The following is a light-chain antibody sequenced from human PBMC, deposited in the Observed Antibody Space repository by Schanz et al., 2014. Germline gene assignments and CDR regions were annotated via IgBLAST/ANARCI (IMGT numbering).Light chain of an antibody. Sequence: QSVLTQPASVSGSPGQSITISCTGTSSDVGGYNYVSWYQQHPGKAPRLMISDVSDRPSGVSNRFSGSKSGNTASLTISGLQAEDEADYYCCSYAGSYTFAVFGGGTKLTVL. CDR1: SSDVGGYNY. CDR2: DVS. CDR3: CSYAGSYTFAV. V-gene: IGLV2-14*03. J-gene: IGLJ3*02.